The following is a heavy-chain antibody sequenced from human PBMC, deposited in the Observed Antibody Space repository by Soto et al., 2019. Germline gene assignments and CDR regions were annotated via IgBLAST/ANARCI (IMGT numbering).Heavy chain of an antibody. CDR1: GGSFSGYY. CDR2: INHSGST. V-gene: IGHV4-34*01. Sequence: LSLTCAVYGGSFSGYYWSWIRQPPGKGLEWIGEINHSGSTNYNPSLKSRVTISVDTSKNQFSLKLSSVTAADTAVYYCARSFYYYGMDVWGQGTTVTVSS. J-gene: IGHJ6*02. CDR3: ARSFYYYGMDV.